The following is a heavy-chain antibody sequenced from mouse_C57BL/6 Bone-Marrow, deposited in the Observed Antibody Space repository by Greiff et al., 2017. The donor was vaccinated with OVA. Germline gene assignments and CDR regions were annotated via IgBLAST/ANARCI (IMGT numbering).Heavy chain of an antibody. Sequence: EVKLVESEGGLVQPGSSMKLSCTASGFTFSDYYMAWVRQVPEKGLEWVANINYDGSSTYYLDSLKSRFIISRDNAKNILYLQMSSLKSEDTATYYCAREDIYYGSSYPYWYFDVWGTGTTVTVSS. V-gene: IGHV5-16*01. CDR3: AREDIYYGSSYPYWYFDV. CDR1: GFTFSDYY. D-gene: IGHD1-1*01. CDR2: INYDGSST. J-gene: IGHJ1*03.